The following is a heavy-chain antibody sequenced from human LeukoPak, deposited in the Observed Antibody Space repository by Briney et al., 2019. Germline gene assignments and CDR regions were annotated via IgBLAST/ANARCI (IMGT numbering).Heavy chain of an antibody. CDR3: VGGHDLEFEF. D-gene: IGHD4-23*01. V-gene: IGHV3-53*01. CDR1: GFSVGTNY. CDR2: IYAGGNT. Sequence: SGGSLGLSCAASGFSVGTNYMTWVRQAPGKGLEWVSMIYAGGNTYYRDSVKGRFTISRDSSKNTVFLHMSGLRDDDTAVYYCVGGHDLEFEFWGQGTLVIVSS. J-gene: IGHJ5*01.